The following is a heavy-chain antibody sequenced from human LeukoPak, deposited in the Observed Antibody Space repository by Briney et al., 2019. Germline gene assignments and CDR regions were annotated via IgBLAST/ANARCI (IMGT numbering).Heavy chain of an antibody. CDR3: AKGRQVVRTCFDY. CDR2: ISGSGGST. CDR1: GFTFSSCA. V-gene: IGHV3-23*01. D-gene: IGHD6-6*01. Sequence: GGSLRLSCAASGFTFSSCAMNWVRQAPGKGLEWVSTISGSGGSTYYADSVKDRFTISRDNSKNTLYLQMNSLRAEDTAVYYCAKGRQVVRTCFDYWGQGTLVTVSS. J-gene: IGHJ4*02.